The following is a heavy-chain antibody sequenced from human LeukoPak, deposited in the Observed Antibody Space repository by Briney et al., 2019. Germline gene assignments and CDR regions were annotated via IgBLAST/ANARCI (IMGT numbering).Heavy chain of an antibody. V-gene: IGHV4-59*01. J-gene: IGHJ4*02. Sequence: SETLSLTCDVSGGSISTYYWSWTRQPPGKGLEWIGYNYNSGTTNYNPSLRSRVTVSVGRSKNQFSLRLTSVTAADTAVYYCARERASAGPHFDHWGRGILVTVSS. CDR3: ARERASAGPHFDH. CDR1: GGSISTYY. CDR2: NYNSGTT. D-gene: IGHD6-13*01.